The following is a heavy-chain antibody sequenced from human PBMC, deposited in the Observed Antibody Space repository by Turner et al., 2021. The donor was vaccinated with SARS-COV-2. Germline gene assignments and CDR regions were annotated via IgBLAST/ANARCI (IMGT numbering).Heavy chain of an antibody. CDR1: GFTFTSNA. CDR3: ARDLPLANCGGDCYSGFDL. Sequence: LQLLESGGGSVQPAGDRRHSCAALGFTFTSNAMSWVRHATSKEVEWVAVISYDGSNKYYANSVKGRFTISRDNSKDTLYLQMNSLRAEDTAVYYCARDLPLANCGGDCYSGFDLWGRGTLVTVSS. D-gene: IGHD2-21*02. CDR2: ISYDGSNK. J-gene: IGHJ2*01. V-gene: IGHV3-30-3*01.